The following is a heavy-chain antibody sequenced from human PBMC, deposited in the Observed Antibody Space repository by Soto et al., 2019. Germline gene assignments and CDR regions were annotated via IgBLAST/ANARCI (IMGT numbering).Heavy chain of an antibody. D-gene: IGHD6-13*01. Sequence: GGSLRLSCAASGFTFSSYNMNWVRQAPGKGLEWVSSISSSSSYIYYADSVKGRFTISRDNAKNSLYLQMNSLRAEDTAVYYCAKENGYSSSWFEFDYWGQGTLVTVSS. CDR1: GFTFSSYN. V-gene: IGHV3-21*04. J-gene: IGHJ4*02. CDR3: AKENGYSSSWFEFDY. CDR2: ISSSSSYI.